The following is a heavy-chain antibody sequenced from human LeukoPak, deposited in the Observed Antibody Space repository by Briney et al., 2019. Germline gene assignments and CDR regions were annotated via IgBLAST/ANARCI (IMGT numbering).Heavy chain of an antibody. J-gene: IGHJ6*03. D-gene: IGHD6-13*01. CDR2: IYTSGST. Sequence: SSETLSLTCTVSGGSISSYYWSWIRQPAGKGLEWIGRIYTSGSTNYNPSLKSRVTISVDTSKNQFSLRLSSVTAADTAVYYCARDDSSSWFYYYIDVWGKGTTVTVSS. V-gene: IGHV4-4*07. CDR1: GGSISSYY. CDR3: ARDDSSSWFYYYIDV.